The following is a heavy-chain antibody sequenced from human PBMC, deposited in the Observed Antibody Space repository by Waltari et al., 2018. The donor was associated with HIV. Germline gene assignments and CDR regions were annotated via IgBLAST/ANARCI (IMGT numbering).Heavy chain of an antibody. Sequence: QVQLVQSGAEVKKPGSSVTVSCKASVGTFSSYAISWVRQAPGQGLEWMGGTIPIFGTANYGQKVQGRGTITADISTSTAYMELSSLRSEDSAMYYCARERGPLLFYFDYWGQGTLVTVSS. CDR2: TIPIFGTA. CDR3: ARERGPLLFYFDY. D-gene: IGHD2-8*02. CDR1: VGTFSSYA. J-gene: IGHJ4*02. V-gene: IGHV1-69*06.